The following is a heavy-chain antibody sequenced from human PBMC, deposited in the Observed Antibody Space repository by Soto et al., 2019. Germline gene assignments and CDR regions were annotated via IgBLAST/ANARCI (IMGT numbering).Heavy chain of an antibody. D-gene: IGHD3-22*01. CDR3: AKDLSEDYYDSSDQIFDY. CDR1: GFTFSSYG. CDR2: ISYDGSNK. J-gene: IGHJ4*02. V-gene: IGHV3-30*18. Sequence: PGGSLRFSCAASGFTFSSYGMHWVRQAPGKGLEWVAVISYDGSNKYYADSVKGRFTISRDNSKNTLYLQMNSLRAEDTAVYYCAKDLSEDYYDSSDQIFDYWGRRTLVTVSS.